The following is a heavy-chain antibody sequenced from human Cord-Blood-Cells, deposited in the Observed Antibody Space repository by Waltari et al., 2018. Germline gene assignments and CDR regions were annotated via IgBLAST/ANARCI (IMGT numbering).Heavy chain of an antibody. CDR1: GGSFSGYY. Sequence: QVQLQQWGAGLLKPSETLSLTCAVYGGSFSGYYWSWIRQPPGKGLEWIGEINHSGSTNYNPSLKSRVTISVDTSKNQFSLKLSSVTAADTAEYYCARVYSSSWYFDYWGQGTLVTVSS. V-gene: IGHV4-34*01. CDR3: ARVYSSSWYFDY. J-gene: IGHJ4*02. CDR2: INHSGST. D-gene: IGHD6-13*01.